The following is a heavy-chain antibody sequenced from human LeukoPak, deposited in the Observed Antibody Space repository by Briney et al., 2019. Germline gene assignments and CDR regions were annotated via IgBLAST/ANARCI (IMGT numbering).Heavy chain of an antibody. D-gene: IGHD4-17*01. Sequence: SETLSLTCTVSGGSISSSSYYWGWIRQPPGKGLEWIGSIYYSGSTYYNPSLKSRVTISVDTSKNQFSLKLSSVTAADTAVYYCAICYGANEGSFDYWGQGTLVSVSS. V-gene: IGHV4-39*01. CDR3: AICYGANEGSFDY. J-gene: IGHJ4*02. CDR2: IYYSGST. CDR1: GGSISSSSYY.